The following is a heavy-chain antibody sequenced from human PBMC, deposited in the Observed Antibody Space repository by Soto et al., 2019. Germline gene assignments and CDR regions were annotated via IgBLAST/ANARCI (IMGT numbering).Heavy chain of an antibody. J-gene: IGHJ4*02. V-gene: IGHV1-69*02. D-gene: IGHD2-2*02. Sequence: QVQLVQSGAEVKKPGSSVEVSCKASGGTFSSYTISWVREAPGQGLEWMGRIIPILGIANYAQKFQGRVTITADKTTSTAYMELSSLRSEDTAVYYCAIDHIYCSTTSCYKGGVSFWGQGTLVTVSS. CDR1: GGTFSSYT. CDR3: AIDHIYCSTTSCYKGGVSF. CDR2: IIPILGIA.